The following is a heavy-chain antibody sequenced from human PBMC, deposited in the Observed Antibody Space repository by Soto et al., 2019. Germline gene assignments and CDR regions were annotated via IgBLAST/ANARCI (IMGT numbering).Heavy chain of an antibody. CDR1: GFIFSAYW. Sequence: GGSLRLSCEASGFIFSAYWMSWVRQAPGKGLEWVANIKEDGSEKNYVDSVKGRFTISRDNAKNSLYLQMNSLRAEDTALYYCAKDKLGYSSSWSNFDYWGQGTLVTVSS. CDR2: IKEDGSEK. J-gene: IGHJ4*02. CDR3: AKDKLGYSSSWSNFDY. D-gene: IGHD6-6*01. V-gene: IGHV3-7*03.